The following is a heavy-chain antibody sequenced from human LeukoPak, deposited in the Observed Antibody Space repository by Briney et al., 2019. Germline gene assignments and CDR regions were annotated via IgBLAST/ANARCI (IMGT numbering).Heavy chain of an antibody. V-gene: IGHV4-39*01. J-gene: IGHJ4*02. CDR3: VRLGCSGGSCYSFDS. CDR1: GGSISSRIYY. Sequence: SETLSLTCTVSGGSISSRIYYWGWVRQPPGKGLEWIGSMHYSGSTNYKPSLKSRVTIYVDMSKNQLSLKLTSVTAADTAVYYCVRLGCSGGSCYSFDSWGQGTLVTVSS. D-gene: IGHD2-15*01. CDR2: MHYSGST.